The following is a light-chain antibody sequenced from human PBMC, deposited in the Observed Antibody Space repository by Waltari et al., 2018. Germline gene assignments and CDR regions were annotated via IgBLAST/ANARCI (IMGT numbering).Light chain of an antibody. CDR3: QQRRRWPLT. Sequence: EIVLTQSPATLSLSPGDRATLSCRASQTVDTHLAWYQQRPGQAPRLLIYDTSNRATGIPDRFSGSGSETDFTLTISSLEPEDFAVYYCQQRRRWPLTFGGGSKVEI. CDR1: QTVDTH. CDR2: DTS. V-gene: IGKV3-11*01. J-gene: IGKJ4*01.